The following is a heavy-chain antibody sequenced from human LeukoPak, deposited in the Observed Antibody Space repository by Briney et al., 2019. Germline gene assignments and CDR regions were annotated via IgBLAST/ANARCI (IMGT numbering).Heavy chain of an antibody. J-gene: IGHJ4*02. CDR2: IWYDGSNK. D-gene: IGHD6-13*01. Sequence: PGGSLRLSCAASGFTFSSYGMHWVRQAPGKGLEWVAVIWYDGSNKYYADSVKGRFTISRDNSKNTLYLQMNSLRAEDTAVYYCARGRLPIAAAGLAPYWGQGTLVTVSS. V-gene: IGHV3-33*01. CDR1: GFTFSSYG. CDR3: ARGRLPIAAAGLAPY.